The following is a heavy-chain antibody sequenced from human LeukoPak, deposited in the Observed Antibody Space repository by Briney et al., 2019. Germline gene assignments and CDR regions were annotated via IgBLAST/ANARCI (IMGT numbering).Heavy chain of an antibody. CDR1: GFTFTRYW. CDR3: SNGIYSSSY. J-gene: IGHJ4*02. D-gene: IGHD6-6*01. CDR2: IDQDGSEQ. V-gene: IGHV3-7*01. Sequence: GGSLRLSCAASGFTFTRYWMCWVRQAPGKGLEWVANIDQDGSEQYYLDSVEGRFTISRDNAKNSLYLQMDNLRAEDTAVYYCSNGIYSSSYWGRGTLGTVSS.